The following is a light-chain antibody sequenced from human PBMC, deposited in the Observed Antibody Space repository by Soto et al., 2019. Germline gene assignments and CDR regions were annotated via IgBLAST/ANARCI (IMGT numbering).Light chain of an antibody. J-gene: IGLJ2*01. CDR1: SSDVGGYNY. Sequence: QSVLTQPAYVSGSPGQSITISCTGTSSDVGGYNYVSWYQQHPGKAPKLMIYDVSNRPSGVSNRFSGSKSGNTASLTISGLQAEDEADYYCSSYPSSSVVFGGGTKLTVL. CDR3: SSYPSSSVV. CDR2: DVS. V-gene: IGLV2-14*01.